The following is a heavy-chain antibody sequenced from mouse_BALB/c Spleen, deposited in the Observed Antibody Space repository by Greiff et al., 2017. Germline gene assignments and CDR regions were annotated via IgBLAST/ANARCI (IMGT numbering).Heavy chain of an antibody. CDR2: ISSGGSYT. V-gene: IGHV5-9-3*01. CDR3: ASEYGYGPFDY. J-gene: IGHJ2*01. Sequence: EVQLQQSGGGLVKPGGSLKLSCAASGFTFSSYAMSWVRQTPEKRLEWVATISSGGSYTYYPDSVKGRFTISRDNAKNTLYLQMSSLRSEDTAMYYCASEYGYGPFDYWGQGTTLTVSS. CDR1: GFTFSSYA. D-gene: IGHD1-2*01.